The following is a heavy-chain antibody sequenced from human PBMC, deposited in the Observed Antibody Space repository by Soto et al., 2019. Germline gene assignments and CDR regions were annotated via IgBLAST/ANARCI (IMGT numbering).Heavy chain of an antibody. Sequence: PGGSLRLSCADSGFTFSSYGMHWVRQAPGKGLEWVAFISYDGSDKYFADSVKGRFTISRDASKNTLYLQMNSLTAEDAAMYFCTKGPLGGGYNDPIDAFNRWGQGTMVTVSS. CDR3: TKGPLGGGYNDPIDAFNR. D-gene: IGHD3-16*01. J-gene: IGHJ3*01. V-gene: IGHV3-30*18. CDR1: GFTFSSYG. CDR2: ISYDGSDK.